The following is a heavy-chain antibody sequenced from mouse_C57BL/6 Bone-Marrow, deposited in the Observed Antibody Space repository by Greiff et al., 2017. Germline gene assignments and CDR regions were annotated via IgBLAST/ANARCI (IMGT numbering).Heavy chain of an antibody. J-gene: IGHJ2*01. CDR2: ISGGGGNT. D-gene: IGHD2-4*01. CDR3: ARQLYDYDFDY. Sequence: EVKLMESGGGLVKPGGSLKLSCAASGFTFSSYTMSWVRQTPEKRLEWVATISGGGGNTYYPDIVKGRFTISRDNAKNTLYLQMSSLRSEDTALYYCARQLYDYDFDYWGQGTTLTVSS. CDR1: GFTFSSYT. V-gene: IGHV5-9*01.